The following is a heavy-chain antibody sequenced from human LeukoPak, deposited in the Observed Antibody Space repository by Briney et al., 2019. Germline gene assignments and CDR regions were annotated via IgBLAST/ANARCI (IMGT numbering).Heavy chain of an antibody. J-gene: IGHJ6*04. D-gene: IGHD3-10*01. CDR2: ISSSGSTI. Sequence: GSLRLSCAASGFTFSSYEMNWDRQAPGKGLEWVSYISSSGSTIYYADSVKGRFTISRDNAKNSLYLQMNSLRAEDTAVYYCARADVLLWFGERILRGYYYGMDVWGKGTTVTVSS. CDR3: ARADVLLWFGERILRGYYYGMDV. V-gene: IGHV3-48*03. CDR1: GFTFSSYE.